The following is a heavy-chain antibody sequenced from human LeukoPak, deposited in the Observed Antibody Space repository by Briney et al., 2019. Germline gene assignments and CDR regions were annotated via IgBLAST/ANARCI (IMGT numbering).Heavy chain of an antibody. CDR3: ARCSGASCYSLYFDY. V-gene: IGHV1-2*02. D-gene: IGHD2-15*01. CDR1: GYTFTGYY. CDR2: INPNSGGT. J-gene: IGHJ4*02. Sequence: ASVKVSCKASGYTFTGYYIHGVRQAPGQGLEWMGWINPNSGGTNYAQKFQGRVTMTRDTSINTAYMELSRLRSDDTAVYYCARCSGASCYSLYFDYWGQGTLVTVSS.